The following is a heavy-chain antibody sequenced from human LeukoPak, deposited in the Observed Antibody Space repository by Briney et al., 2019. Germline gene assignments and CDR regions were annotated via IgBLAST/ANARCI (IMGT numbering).Heavy chain of an antibody. CDR2: IGSSGTTI. CDR1: GYTFRSYE. J-gene: IGHJ4*02. Sequence: QPGGSLRLSCSASGYTFRSYEMDWVRQAPGKGLELVSYIGSSGTTINYADSVKGRFTISRDNAKNPLYLQMNSLRAEDTAVYYCAREGAGVATIDYWGQGTLVTVSS. D-gene: IGHD5-12*01. CDR3: AREGAGVATIDY. V-gene: IGHV3-48*03.